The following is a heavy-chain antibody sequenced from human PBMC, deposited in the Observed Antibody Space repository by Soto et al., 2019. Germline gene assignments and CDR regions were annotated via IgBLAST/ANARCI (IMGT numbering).Heavy chain of an antibody. D-gene: IGHD2-15*01. CDR1: GGSISSSSYY. CDR3: ARLGYGSGGSCDDAFDI. V-gene: IGHV4-39*01. Sequence: QLQLQESGPGLVKPSETLSLTCTVSGGSISSSSYYWGWIRQPPGKGLEWIGSIYYSGSTYFNRSLKSRVTISVNTSKNQFSLKLSSVTAADTAVYYCARLGYGSGGSCDDAFDIWGQGPMVTVSS. J-gene: IGHJ3*02. CDR2: IYYSGST.